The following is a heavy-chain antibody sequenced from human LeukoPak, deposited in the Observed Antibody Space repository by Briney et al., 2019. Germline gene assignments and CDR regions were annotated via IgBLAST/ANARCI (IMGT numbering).Heavy chain of an antibody. CDR3: ARSHRPYDRGHYYGMDV. CDR1: GFTFSDYA. CDR2: ISYDGTNK. V-gene: IGHV3-30*09. J-gene: IGHJ6*02. Sequence: GGSLRPSCAASGFTFSDYAIHWVRQAPAKGLEWVAVISYDGTNKYYADSVKGRFAISRDNSKNTLYLQMKSLRTEDTAEYYCARSHRPYDRGHYYGMDVWGQGTKVTVS. D-gene: IGHD3-22*01.